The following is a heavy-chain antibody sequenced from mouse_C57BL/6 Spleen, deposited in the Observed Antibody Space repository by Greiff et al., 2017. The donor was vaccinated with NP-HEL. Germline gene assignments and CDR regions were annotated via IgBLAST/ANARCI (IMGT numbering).Heavy chain of an antibody. CDR2: IYPRSGNT. CDR3: ARPDGSAEYYAMDY. V-gene: IGHV1-81*01. J-gene: IGHJ4*01. D-gene: IGHD1-1*01. Sequence: VQLVESGAELARPGASVKLSCKASGYTFTSYGISWVKQRTGQGLEWIGEIYPRSGNTYYNEKFKGKATLTADKSSSTAYMELRSLTSEDSAVYSCARPDGSAEYYAMDYWGQGTSVTVSS. CDR1: GYTFTSYG.